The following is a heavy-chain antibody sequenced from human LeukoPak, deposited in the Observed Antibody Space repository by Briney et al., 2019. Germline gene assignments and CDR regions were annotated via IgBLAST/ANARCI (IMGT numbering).Heavy chain of an antibody. CDR1: GGSISSYY. Sequence: SETLSLTCTVSGGSISSYYWSWVRQPPGKGLEWIGYISFSGSTNYNPSLKSRVTISVDTSKYQFSLKLSSVTAADTAVYYCARDLGYSDGHPFDYWVQGTLVTVSS. V-gene: IGHV4-59*01. CDR2: ISFSGST. D-gene: IGHD5-18*01. CDR3: ARDLGYSDGHPFDY. J-gene: IGHJ4*02.